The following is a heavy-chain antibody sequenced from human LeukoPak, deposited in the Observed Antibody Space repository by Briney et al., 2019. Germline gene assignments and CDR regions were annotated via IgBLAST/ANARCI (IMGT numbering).Heavy chain of an antibody. CDR1: GFIFNNYA. V-gene: IGHV3-9*01. CDR3: AKDNRRHYTSGPNPDSLH. J-gene: IGHJ4*02. Sequence: AGGSLRLSCAGSGFIFNNYAMHWVRQPPGKGLEWVSGISGNSGSIDYADSVKGRFTISRDNAKNSLYLQMNSLRVEDTAFYYCAKDNRRHYTSGPNPDSLHWGQGALVTVSS. CDR2: ISGNSGSI. D-gene: IGHD6-19*01.